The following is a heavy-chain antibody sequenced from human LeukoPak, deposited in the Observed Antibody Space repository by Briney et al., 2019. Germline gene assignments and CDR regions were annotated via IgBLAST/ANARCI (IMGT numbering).Heavy chain of an antibody. CDR1: GYTFTSYG. D-gene: IGHD4-17*01. V-gene: IGHV1-18*01. J-gene: IGHJ4*02. CDR3: ARTPVGFNTVTPSDVRY. CDR2: ISGYNGDT. Sequence: ASVKVSCKASGYTFTSYGFSWVRQAPGQGLEWMGWISGYNGDTNYAQKLQGRVTMTTEKSTTTAYMELRSLRSDDTAMYYCARTPVGFNTVTPSDVRYWGQGTLVTVSS.